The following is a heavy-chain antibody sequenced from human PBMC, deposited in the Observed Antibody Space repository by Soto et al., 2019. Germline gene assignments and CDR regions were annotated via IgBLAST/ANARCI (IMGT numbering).Heavy chain of an antibody. CDR1: GFTFSSYS. Sequence: EVQLVESGGGLVKPGGSLRLSCAASGFTFSSYSMNWVRQAPGKGLEWVSSISSSSSYRYYADSVNGRFTISRDNPQNSLYVQMNSPRAEDTAVYYCASGGYYCERSGSYYYWGQGTMVTVAS. CDR3: ASGGYYCERSGSYYY. J-gene: IGHJ4*02. CDR2: ISSSSSYR. V-gene: IGHV3-21*01. D-gene: IGHD3-22*01.